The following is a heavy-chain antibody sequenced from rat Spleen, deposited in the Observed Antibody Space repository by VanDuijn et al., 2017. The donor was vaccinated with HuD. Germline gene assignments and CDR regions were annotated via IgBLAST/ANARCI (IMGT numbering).Heavy chain of an antibody. CDR2: ITNTGGST. J-gene: IGHJ2*01. CDR3: TRGPPMMVLITDYFDY. V-gene: IGHV5-31*01. Sequence: EVQLVESGGGLVQPGRSLKLSCVASGFTFNNYWMTWIRQAPGKGLEWVASITNTGGSTYYPDSVKGRFTISRDNAKSTLYLQMNSLRSEDTATYYCTRGPPMMVLITDYFDYWGQGVMVTVSS. CDR1: GFTFNNYW. D-gene: IGHD1-12*02.